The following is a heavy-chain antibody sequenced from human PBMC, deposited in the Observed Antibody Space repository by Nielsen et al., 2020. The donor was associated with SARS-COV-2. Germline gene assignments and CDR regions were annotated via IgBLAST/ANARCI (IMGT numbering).Heavy chain of an antibody. V-gene: IGHV3-74*01. CDR3: AKDLKLSCSSTSCYYRDYYYYGMDV. J-gene: IGHJ6*02. Sequence: VRQAPGKGLVWVSRINSDGSSTSYADSVKGRFTISRDNSKNTLYLQMNSLRAEDTAVYYCAKDLKLSCSSTSCYYRDYYYYGMDVWGQGTTVTVSS. CDR2: INSDGSST. D-gene: IGHD2-2*01.